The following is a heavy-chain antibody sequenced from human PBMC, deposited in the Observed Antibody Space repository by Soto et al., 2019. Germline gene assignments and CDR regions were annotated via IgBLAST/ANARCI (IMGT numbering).Heavy chain of an antibody. D-gene: IGHD3-16*01. CDR1: GGSINSHY. CDR3: ARDNYDPWNIYSFTWFAP. CDR2: ITFSGST. Sequence: QVQLQESGPGLVKPSETLSLTCSVSGGSINSHYWSWIRQSPGKGLEWIGYITFSGSTNYNPTFTSRRPTAVDASRNQISLRLSSVTAADTAVYYCARDNYDPWNIYSFTWFAPWGQGTLVTVSS. V-gene: IGHV4-59*11. J-gene: IGHJ5*02.